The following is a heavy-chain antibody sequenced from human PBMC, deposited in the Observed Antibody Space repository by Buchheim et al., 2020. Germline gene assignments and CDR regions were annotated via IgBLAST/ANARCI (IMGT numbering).Heavy chain of an antibody. J-gene: IGHJ6*02. Sequence: EVQLLESGGGLVQPGGSLRLSCAASGFTFSSYAMSWVRQAPGKGLEWVSAISGSGGSTYYADSVKGRFTISRDNSKNKLYLQMNSLRAEDTAVYYCAKDQLQLWLRYYYGMDVWGQGTT. V-gene: IGHV3-23*01. CDR3: AKDQLQLWLRYYYGMDV. CDR1: GFTFSSYA. D-gene: IGHD5-18*01. CDR2: ISGSGGST.